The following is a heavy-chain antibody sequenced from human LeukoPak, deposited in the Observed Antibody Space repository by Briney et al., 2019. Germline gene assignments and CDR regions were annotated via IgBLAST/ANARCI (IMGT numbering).Heavy chain of an antibody. Sequence: TGGSLRLSCAASGFTFSSYEMNWVRQAPGKGLEWVSYISSSGSTIYHADSVKGRFTISRDNAKNSLYLQMNSLRAEDTAVYYCARAYYDSSGDYWGQGTLVTVSS. V-gene: IGHV3-48*03. CDR2: ISSSGSTI. D-gene: IGHD3-22*01. CDR1: GFTFSSYE. CDR3: ARAYYDSSGDY. J-gene: IGHJ4*02.